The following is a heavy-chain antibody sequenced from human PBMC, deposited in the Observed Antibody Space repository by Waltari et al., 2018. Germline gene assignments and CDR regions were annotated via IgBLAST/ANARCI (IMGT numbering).Heavy chain of an antibody. V-gene: IGHV1-69-2*01. D-gene: IGHD2-21*01. CDR2: VYTEDDET. Sequence: EVQLVQSGAEVKKPGATVKISCKVSGYTFTDYYMHWVQQAPGKGLEWMGRVYTEDDETINAEKVKGRVTITADTSTDTVYMELSSLRSEDTAVYYCATDCEGSPRGLGSPYLGQGTLVTVSS. CDR1: GYTFTDYY. CDR3: ATDCEGSPRGLGSPY. J-gene: IGHJ4*02.